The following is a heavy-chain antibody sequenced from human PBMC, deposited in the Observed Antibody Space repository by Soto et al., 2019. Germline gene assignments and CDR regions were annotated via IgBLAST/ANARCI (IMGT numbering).Heavy chain of an antibody. D-gene: IGHD3-9*01. J-gene: IGHJ3*02. Sequence: SVTVSCKASGGTFSSYTISWVRQAPGQGLEWMGRIIPILGIANYAQKFQGRVTITADKSTSTAYMELSSLRSEDTAVYYCATLSPELRYFDWSPVAFDIWGQGTMVTVSS. CDR1: GGTFSSYT. V-gene: IGHV1-69*02. CDR3: ATLSPELRYFDWSPVAFDI. CDR2: IIPILGIA.